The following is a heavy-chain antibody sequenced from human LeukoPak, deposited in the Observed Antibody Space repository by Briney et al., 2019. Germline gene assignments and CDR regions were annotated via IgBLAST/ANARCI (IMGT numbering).Heavy chain of an antibody. CDR2: MNEDGSEK. J-gene: IGHJ6*02. CDR1: GFTFSKSW. V-gene: IGHV3-7*01. CDR3: ATYSHWVAGDV. Sequence: GGSLRLSCAASGFTFSKSWMSWVRQAPGEGEEWVANMNEDGSEKDYVDSVKGRFTISRDNARKSLYLQRSSLRAEDTAVYYCATYSHWVAGDVWGQGTTVTVSS. D-gene: IGHD3-16*01.